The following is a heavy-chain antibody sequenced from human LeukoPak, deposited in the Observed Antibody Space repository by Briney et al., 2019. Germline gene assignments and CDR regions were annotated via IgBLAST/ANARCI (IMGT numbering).Heavy chain of an antibody. J-gene: IGHJ4*02. D-gene: IGHD3-9*01. CDR3: ARFSKDYDILTGYSRSYYFDY. V-gene: IGHV4-59*01. CDR1: GGSISSYY. Sequence: SETLSLTCTVSGGSISSYYWSWIRQPPGKGLEWIGYIYYSGSTNYNPSLKSRVTISVDTSKNQFSLKLSSVTAADTAVYYCARFSKDYDILTGYSRSYYFDYWGQGTLVTVSS. CDR2: IYYSGST.